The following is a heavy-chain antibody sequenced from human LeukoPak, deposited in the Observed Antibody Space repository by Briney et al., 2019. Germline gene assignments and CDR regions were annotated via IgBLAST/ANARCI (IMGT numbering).Heavy chain of an antibody. V-gene: IGHV3-23*01. D-gene: IGHD3-22*01. CDR2: ISGSGGST. CDR3: AKDLSSGYGVVDAFDI. Sequence: GGSLRLSCAASGFTFSSYAMSWVRQAPGKGLEWVSAISGSGGSTYYADSVKGRFTISRDNSKNTLYLQMNSLRAEDTAVYYCAKDLSSGYGVVDAFDIWGQGTMVTVSS. CDR1: GFTFSSYA. J-gene: IGHJ3*02.